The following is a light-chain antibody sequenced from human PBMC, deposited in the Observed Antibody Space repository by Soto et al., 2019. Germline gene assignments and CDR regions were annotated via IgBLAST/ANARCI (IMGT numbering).Light chain of an antibody. CDR2: AAS. Sequence: DIQMTQSPSSLSASVGDRVTITCRASQGISNYLAWYQQKPGKVPKLLIYAASTLQSGVPSRFSGSGSGTEFMLTISSLQPEDVATYYCQKYNSARWTFGQGTKVELK. CDR1: QGISNY. CDR3: QKYNSARWT. V-gene: IGKV1-27*01. J-gene: IGKJ1*01.